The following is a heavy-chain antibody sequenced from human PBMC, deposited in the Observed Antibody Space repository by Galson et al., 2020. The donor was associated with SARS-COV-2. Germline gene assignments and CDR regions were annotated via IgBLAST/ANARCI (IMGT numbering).Heavy chain of an antibody. CDR3: ARSGLLVGATPPFDY. CDR1: GGSISSYY. J-gene: IGHJ4*02. V-gene: IGHV4-59*01. Sequence: SETLSLTCTVSGGSISSYYWSWIRQPPGKGLEWIGYIYYSGSTNYNPSLKSRVTISVDTSKNQFSLKLSSVTAADTAVYYCARSGLLVGATPPFDYWGQGTLVTVSS. CDR2: IYYSGST. D-gene: IGHD1-26*01.